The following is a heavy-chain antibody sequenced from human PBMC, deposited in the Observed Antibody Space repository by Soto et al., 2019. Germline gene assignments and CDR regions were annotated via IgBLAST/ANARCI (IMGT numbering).Heavy chain of an antibody. Sequence: PSETLSLTCAVSGGSISSSNWWSWVRQPPGKGLEWIGEIYHSGSTNYNPSLKSRVTISVDTSKNQFSLKLSSVTAADTAVYYFARHDGHSGSRIGYWGQGTLVTVSS. J-gene: IGHJ4*02. CDR2: IYHSGST. CDR3: ARHDGHSGSRIGY. D-gene: IGHD1-26*01. V-gene: IGHV4-4*02. CDR1: GGSISSSNW.